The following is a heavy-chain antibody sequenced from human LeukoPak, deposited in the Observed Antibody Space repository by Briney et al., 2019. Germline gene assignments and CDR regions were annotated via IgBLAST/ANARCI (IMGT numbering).Heavy chain of an antibody. CDR1: GFTVRSNY. D-gene: IGHD3-10*01. J-gene: IGHJ4*02. V-gene: IGHV3-53*01. CDR2: IFNDGST. Sequence: GGTLRLSCAASGFTVRSNYMSWVRQAPGKGLEWVSLIFNDGSTYYADSVKGRFTISRDNSKNTLYLQMNSLRAEDTAVYYCAKDLRFGDSPGNRFDYWGQGTLVTVSS. CDR3: AKDLRFGDSPGNRFDY.